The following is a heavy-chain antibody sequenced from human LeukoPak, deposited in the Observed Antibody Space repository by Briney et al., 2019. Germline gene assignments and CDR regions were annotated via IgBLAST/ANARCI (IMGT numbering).Heavy chain of an antibody. D-gene: IGHD3-22*01. V-gene: IGHV3-23*01. CDR2: ISGSGGST. CDR1: GFTFSSYG. Sequence: GGSLRLSCAASGFTFSSYGMHWVRQAPGEGLEWVSAISGSGGSTYYADSVKGRFTISRDNSKNTLYLQMNSLRAEDTAVYYCAKAGYRYYDSSGYLYYFDYWGQGTLVTVSS. CDR3: AKAGYRYYDSSGYLYYFDY. J-gene: IGHJ4*02.